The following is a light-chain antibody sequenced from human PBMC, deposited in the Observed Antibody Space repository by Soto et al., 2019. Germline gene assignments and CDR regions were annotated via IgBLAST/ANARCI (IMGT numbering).Light chain of an antibody. Sequence: EIVLTQSPGTLSLSPGERATLSCRASQSVSSSYLAWYQQKPGQAPRRLIYAASSRATGIPDRFSGSGSGTDFTLTISGLEPEDFAVYYCQQYGSSRVTFGQGTKVEIK. CDR3: QQYGSSRVT. V-gene: IGKV3-20*01. J-gene: IGKJ1*01. CDR1: QSVSSSY. CDR2: AAS.